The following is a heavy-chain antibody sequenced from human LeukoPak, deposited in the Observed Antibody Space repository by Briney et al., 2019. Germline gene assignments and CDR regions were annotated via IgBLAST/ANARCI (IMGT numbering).Heavy chain of an antibody. CDR3: AKEGLYDYVWGRPNGPFDY. CDR1: GFTFSSYA. D-gene: IGHD3-16*01. V-gene: IGHV3-23*01. J-gene: IGHJ4*02. CDR2: ISGSGGST. Sequence: GGSLRLSCAASGFTFSSYARSWVRQAPGKGLKWVSAISGSGGSTYYADSVKGRFTISRDNSKNTLYLQMNSLRAEDTAVYYCAKEGLYDYVWGRPNGPFDYWGQGTLVTVSS.